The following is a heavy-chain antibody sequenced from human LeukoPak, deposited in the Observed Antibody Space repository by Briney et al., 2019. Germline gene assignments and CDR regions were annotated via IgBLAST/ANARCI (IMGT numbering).Heavy chain of an antibody. Sequence: PGGPLKLSCAASGFTFSGSAIHWVREASGKGREWVALIKTKAESYATAYVASVKGRFTISRDDSKNTAYLQMDSLKTEDTAMYYCTRLSGGNSDSYYYGLDVWGQGTTVTVSS. J-gene: IGHJ6*02. D-gene: IGHD4-23*01. V-gene: IGHV3-73*01. CDR1: GFTFSGSA. CDR2: IKTKAESYAT. CDR3: TRLSGGNSDSYYYGLDV.